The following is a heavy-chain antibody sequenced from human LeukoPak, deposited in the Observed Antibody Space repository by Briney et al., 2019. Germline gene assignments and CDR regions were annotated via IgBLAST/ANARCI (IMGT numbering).Heavy chain of an antibody. CDR2: VYSSGST. CDR3: ARDVSVTTGRYYYLGVDV. J-gene: IGHJ6*02. D-gene: IGHD4-17*01. V-gene: IGHV4-4*07. Sequence: PSETLSLTCTVSGASINSYYWSWIRQPAGKGLEWIGRVYSSGSTNYNPSLKSRVTMSVETSKKQFSLKLSSVTAADTAVYYCARDVSVTTGRYYYLGVDVWGQGTTVIVSS. CDR1: GASINSYY.